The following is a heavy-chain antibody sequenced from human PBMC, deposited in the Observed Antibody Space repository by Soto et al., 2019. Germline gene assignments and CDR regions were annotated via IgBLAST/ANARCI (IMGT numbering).Heavy chain of an antibody. Sequence: GGSLRLSCAASGFTFSSYWMHWVRQAPGKGLVWVSRINSDGSSTSYADSVKGRFTISRDNAKNTLYLQMNSLRAEDTAVYYCAREIAVAGKKDYWGQGTLVTVSS. D-gene: IGHD6-19*01. CDR2: INSDGSST. V-gene: IGHV3-74*01. J-gene: IGHJ4*02. CDR3: AREIAVAGKKDY. CDR1: GFTFSSYW.